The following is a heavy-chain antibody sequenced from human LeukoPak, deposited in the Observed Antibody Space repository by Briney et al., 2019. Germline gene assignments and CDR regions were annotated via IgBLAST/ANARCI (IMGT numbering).Heavy chain of an antibody. V-gene: IGHV3-23*01. Sequence: GGSLRLSCAASGFTFSSYAMSWVRQAPGKGLEWVATIVSDGYKAYYADSVKGRFAISRDNSQNTVHLQMNSLRAEDTATYYCAKEIVFLFVDPSGQGALVTVSS. CDR2: IVSDGYKA. J-gene: IGHJ5*02. CDR1: GFTFSSYA. CDR3: AKEIVFLFVDP. D-gene: IGHD2/OR15-2a*01.